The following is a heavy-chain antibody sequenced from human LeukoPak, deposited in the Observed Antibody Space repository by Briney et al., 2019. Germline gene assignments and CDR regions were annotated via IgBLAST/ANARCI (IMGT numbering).Heavy chain of an antibody. J-gene: IGHJ3*02. Sequence: ASVKVSCKASGYTFTSYYMHWVRQAPGQGLEWMGIINPSGGSTSYAQKFQGRVTMTRDTSTSTVYMELSSLRSEDTAVYYCARNRWLELKLHDAFDIWGQGTMVTVSS. CDR3: ARNRWLELKLHDAFDI. CDR2: INPSGGST. D-gene: IGHD6-19*01. V-gene: IGHV1-46*01. CDR1: GYTFTSYY.